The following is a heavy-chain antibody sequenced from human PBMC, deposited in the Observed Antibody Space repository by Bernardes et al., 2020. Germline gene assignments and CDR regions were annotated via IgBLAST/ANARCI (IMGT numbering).Heavy chain of an antibody. V-gene: IGHV1-2*06. CDR3: ARAPRYCYGGTCYFFDY. D-gene: IGHD2-15*01. J-gene: IGHJ4*02. CDR1: GYTFIDYY. Sequence: SVKVSCQASGYTFIDYYMHWVRQAPGQGLEWMGRINPNSGGTLYEQKFQGRVTMTWDTSVSTAYMDVSRLTSDDMAMYYYARAPRYCYGGTCYFFDYWGQGTLVTVSS. CDR2: INPNSGGT.